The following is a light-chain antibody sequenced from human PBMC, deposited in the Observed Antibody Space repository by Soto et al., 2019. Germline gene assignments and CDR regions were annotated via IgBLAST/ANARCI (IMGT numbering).Light chain of an antibody. CDR1: QSVSSSY. Sequence: EIVLTQSPGTLSLSPGERATLSCRASQSVSSSYLAWYQQKHGQAPRLLIYGASSRATGIPDRFTGSRSGTDFTLTISRLEPEDFAVYYCQQYGSSPETFGQGTKVEIK. V-gene: IGKV3-20*01. J-gene: IGKJ1*01. CDR2: GAS. CDR3: QQYGSSPET.